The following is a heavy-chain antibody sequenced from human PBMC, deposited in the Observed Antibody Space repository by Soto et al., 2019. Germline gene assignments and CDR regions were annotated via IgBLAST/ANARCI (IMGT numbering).Heavy chain of an antibody. CDR1: GFTFSSYG. V-gene: IGHV3-30*18. CDR3: AKGARGWYLYY. D-gene: IGHD6-19*01. Sequence: PGGSLRLSCAASGFTFSSYGMHWVRQAPGKGLEWVAVISYDGSNKYYADSVKGRFTISRDNSKNTLYLQMNSLRAEDTAVYYCAKGARGWYLYYWGQGTLVTVSS. J-gene: IGHJ4*02. CDR2: ISYDGSNK.